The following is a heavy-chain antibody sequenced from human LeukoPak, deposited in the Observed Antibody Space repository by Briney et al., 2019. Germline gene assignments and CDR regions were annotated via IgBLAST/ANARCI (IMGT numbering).Heavy chain of an antibody. CDR3: ARGIRTGYGY. J-gene: IGHJ4*02. V-gene: IGHV4-61*01. CDR2: VDYSGTT. D-gene: IGHD1-1*01. CDR1: GGSVSSGNHY. Sequence: SETLSLTCSVSGGSVSSGNHYWSRIRQPPGKGLEWIGHVDYSGTTSYNPSLRRRVAVSLETSKNQFSLKVMYLTAADTAVYYCARGIRTGYGYWGQGTLVTVSS.